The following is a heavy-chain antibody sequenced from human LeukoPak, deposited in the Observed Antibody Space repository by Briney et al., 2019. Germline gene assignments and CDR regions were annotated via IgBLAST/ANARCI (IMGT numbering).Heavy chain of an antibody. D-gene: IGHD3-3*01. CDR1: GFTVSSNY. J-gene: IGHJ4*02. CDR3: ARHSNDFWSGYYTFDY. Sequence: GGSLRPSCAASGFTVSSNYMSWVRQAPGKGLEWVSVIYSGGSTYYADSVKGRFTISRDNSKNTLYLQMNSLRAEDTAVYYCARHSNDFWSGYYTFDYWGQGTLVTVSS. CDR2: IYSGGST. V-gene: IGHV3-53*01.